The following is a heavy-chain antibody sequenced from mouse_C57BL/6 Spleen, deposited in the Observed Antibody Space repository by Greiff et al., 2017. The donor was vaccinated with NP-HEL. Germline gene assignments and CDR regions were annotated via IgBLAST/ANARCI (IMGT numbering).Heavy chain of an antibody. Sequence: EVKLMESGEGLVKPGGSLKLSCAASGFTFSSYAMSWVRQTPEKRLEWVAYISSGGDYIYYADTVKGRFTISRDNARNTLYLQMSSLKSEDTAMYYCTRGGDYEKGYFDYWGQGTTLTVSS. CDR2: ISSGGDYI. J-gene: IGHJ2*01. D-gene: IGHD2-4*01. V-gene: IGHV5-9-1*02. CDR3: TRGGDYEKGYFDY. CDR1: GFTFSSYA.